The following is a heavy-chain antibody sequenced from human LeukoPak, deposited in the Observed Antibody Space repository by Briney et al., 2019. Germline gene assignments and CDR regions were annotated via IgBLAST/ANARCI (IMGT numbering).Heavy chain of an antibody. J-gene: IGHJ4*02. CDR3: ARGRPHGNDY. Sequence: GGSLRLSCAASGFMFSSYGMNWVRQAPGKGLVWVSRIASDGSSTTYADSVKGRFSISRDNAKNTLYLQMNSLRVEDTAVYYCARGRPHGNDYWGQGTLVTVSS. V-gene: IGHV3-74*01. CDR2: IASDGSST. CDR1: GFMFSSYG. D-gene: IGHD4-23*01.